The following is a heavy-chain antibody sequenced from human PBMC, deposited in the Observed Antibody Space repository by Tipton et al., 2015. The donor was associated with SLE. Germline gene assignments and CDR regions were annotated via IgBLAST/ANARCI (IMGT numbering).Heavy chain of an antibody. CDR2: IDTSKTIV. CDR3: ARDRCWNSGCGLDV. CDR1: EFTLKTAS. D-gene: IGHD1-1*01. Sequence: SLRLSCVGFEFTLKTASLNWVRQAPGKGLEWISYIDTSKTIVNYADSVRGRFTISRDDAKNSLYLQMNSLGAEDTAVYYCARDRCWNSGCGLDVWGQGTTVTVSS. V-gene: IGHV3-48*01. J-gene: IGHJ6*02.